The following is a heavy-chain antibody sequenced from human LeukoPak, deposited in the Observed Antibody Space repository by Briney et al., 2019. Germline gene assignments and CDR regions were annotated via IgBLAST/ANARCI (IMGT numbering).Heavy chain of an antibody. V-gene: IGHV3-13*01. CDR2: IGTAGDT. Sequence: PGGSLRLSCAASGFTFSSYDMHWVRQATGKGLEWVSAIGTAGDTYYPGSVKGRFTISRENAKNSLYLQMNSLRAEDTAVYYCAKGGFGEFGLNWFDPWGQGTLVTVSS. CDR1: GFTFSSYD. CDR3: AKGGFGEFGLNWFDP. J-gene: IGHJ5*02. D-gene: IGHD3-10*01.